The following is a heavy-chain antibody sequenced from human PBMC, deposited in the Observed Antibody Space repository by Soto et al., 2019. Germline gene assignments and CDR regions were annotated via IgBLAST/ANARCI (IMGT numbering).Heavy chain of an antibody. D-gene: IGHD3-16*01. CDR3: TRWAWGYAFDV. J-gene: IGHJ3*01. CDR2: IHYSEST. V-gene: IGHV4-31*03. Sequence: QVQLQESGPGLVKPSQTLSLTCTVSGDSISSGGYYWTWIRQHPGKGLEWIAYIHYSESTYYNPSLKSRVVVSMDTSKNQFSLRLSSVTAADTAVYYCTRWAWGYAFDVWGQGTMVTVSS. CDR1: GDSISSGGYY.